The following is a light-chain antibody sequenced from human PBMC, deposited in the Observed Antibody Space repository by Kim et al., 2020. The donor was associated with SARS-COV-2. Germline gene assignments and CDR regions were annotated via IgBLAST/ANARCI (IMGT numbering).Light chain of an antibody. CDR1: NIGRKS. Sequence: APGETAGCSCGGSNIGRKSVNWYQRRTGQAPVLVIYYDGSRPSGIPGRFSGSNSGNTATLTVSRVEAGDEADYYCQVWDSDSDHVVFGGGTQLTVL. CDR2: YDG. V-gene: IGLV3-21*04. J-gene: IGLJ3*02. CDR3: QVWDSDSDHVV.